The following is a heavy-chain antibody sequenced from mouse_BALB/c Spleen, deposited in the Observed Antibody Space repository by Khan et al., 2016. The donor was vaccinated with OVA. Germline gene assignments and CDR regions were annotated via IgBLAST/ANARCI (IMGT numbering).Heavy chain of an antibody. CDR2: IWAGGST. CDR3: ARAFYYGAWFAF. Sequence: QVQLKESGPGLVAPSQSLSITCTVSGFSLNSYGVHWVRQPPGKGLEWLGVIWAGGSTNHNSALMSRLSISNDNSKSQVFLKMNSLQTDDTAMYYCARAFYYGAWFAFWGQGTLVTVSA. D-gene: IGHD1-1*01. J-gene: IGHJ3*01. CDR1: GFSLNSYG. V-gene: IGHV2-9*02.